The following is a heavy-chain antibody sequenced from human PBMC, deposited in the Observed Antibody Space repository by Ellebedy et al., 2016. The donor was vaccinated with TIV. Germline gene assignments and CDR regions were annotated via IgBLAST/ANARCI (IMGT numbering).Heavy chain of an antibody. CDR2: ISGSGSII. V-gene: IGHV3-11*04. D-gene: IGHD2-21*02. CDR3: ARDMERGMGLATDFDY. J-gene: IGHJ4*02. Sequence: PGGSLRLSCAASGFTFTDYCVSRIRQAPGKGLEWVSYISGSGSIIYYADSVKGRFTISRDNAKNSLYLQMNSLSAEDTAVYYCARDMERGMGLATDFDYWGQGTLVTVSS. CDR1: GFTFTDYC.